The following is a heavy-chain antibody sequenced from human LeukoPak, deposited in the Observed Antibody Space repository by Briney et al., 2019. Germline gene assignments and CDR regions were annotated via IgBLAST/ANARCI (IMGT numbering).Heavy chain of an antibody. Sequence: PSETLSLTCAVSGGSISSGGYSWSWIRQPPGKGLEWIGYIYHSGSTYYNPSLKSRVTISVDRSKNQFSLKLSSVTAADTAVYYRARGEVVPAAYPNWFDPWGQGTLVTVSS. CDR1: GGSISSGGYS. CDR3: ARGEVVPAAYPNWFDP. V-gene: IGHV4-30-2*01. J-gene: IGHJ5*02. CDR2: IYHSGST. D-gene: IGHD2-2*01.